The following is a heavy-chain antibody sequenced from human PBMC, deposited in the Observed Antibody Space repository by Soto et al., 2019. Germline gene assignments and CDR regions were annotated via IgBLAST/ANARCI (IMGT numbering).Heavy chain of an antibody. Sequence: GGSLRLSCAASGFSFRSYAMHWIRQSPGKGLEWVAVISFDGNSIYYADSVRDRFTISRDNSKNTLYLQMNNLRPEDTAVYYCARTFDTITYYFDYWGQGTVVTVSS. J-gene: IGHJ4*02. CDR2: ISFDGNSI. D-gene: IGHD3-9*01. CDR1: GFSFRSYA. V-gene: IGHV3-30-3*01. CDR3: ARTFDTITYYFDY.